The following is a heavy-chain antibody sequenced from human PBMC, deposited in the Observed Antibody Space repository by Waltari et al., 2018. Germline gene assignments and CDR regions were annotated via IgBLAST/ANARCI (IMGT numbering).Heavy chain of an antibody. CDR3: AREAYYYDSSGYALYYGMDV. V-gene: IGHV1-69*01. CDR1: GGTFRSYA. J-gene: IGHJ6*02. CDR2: IIPIFGTA. D-gene: IGHD3-22*01. Sequence: QVQLVQSGAEVKKPGSSVKVSCKASGGTFRSYAISWVRQAPGQGLEWMGGIIPIFGTANYAQKFQGRVTITADESTSTAYMELSSLRSEDTAVYYCAREAYYYDSSGYALYYGMDVWGQGTTVTVSS.